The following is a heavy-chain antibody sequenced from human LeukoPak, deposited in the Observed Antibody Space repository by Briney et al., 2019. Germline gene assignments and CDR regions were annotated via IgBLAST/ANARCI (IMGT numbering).Heavy chain of an antibody. CDR1: SGSISSYY. CDR2: IYNSRST. J-gene: IGHJ5*02. Sequence: PSETLSLTCTVSSGSISSYYWSWIRQPPGKGLEWIGYIYNSRSTNYNPSLKSRVTISVDTSKNQFSLKLSSVTAADTAVYYCARDREAWFDPWGQGTLVTVSS. V-gene: IGHV4-59*12. CDR3: ARDREAWFDP.